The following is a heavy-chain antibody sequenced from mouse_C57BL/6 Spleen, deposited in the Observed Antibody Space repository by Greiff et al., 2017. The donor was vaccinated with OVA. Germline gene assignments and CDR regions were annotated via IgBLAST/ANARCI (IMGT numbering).Heavy chain of an antibody. CDR2: INPSSGYT. Sequence: QVQLKESGAELAKPGASVKLSCTASGYTFTSYWMNWVKQRPGQGLEWIGYINPSSGYTKYNQKFKDKATLTADKSSSPAYMKLNTLTYEDSTVYYYARNGYYVYDYDDGTMGYWGQGTSVTVSS. CDR1: GYTFTSYW. V-gene: IGHV1-7*01. CDR3: ARNGYYVYDYDDGTMGY. D-gene: IGHD2-4*01. J-gene: IGHJ4*01.